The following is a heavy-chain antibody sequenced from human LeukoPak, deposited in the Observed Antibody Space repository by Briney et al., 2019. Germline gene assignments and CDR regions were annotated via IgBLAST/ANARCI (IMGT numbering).Heavy chain of an antibody. CDR1: GYSFTAYY. CDR2: INPNSGGT. J-gene: IGHJ4*02. Sequence: ASVKVSCKASGYSFTAYYMHWVRQAPGQGLEWMGWINPNSGGTNYAQKFQGRVTMTRDTSISTVYMELNRLTSDDTALYYCARVGYCSGDRCYLHFDYWGQGTLVTVSS. CDR3: ARVGYCSGDRCYLHFDY. V-gene: IGHV1-2*02. D-gene: IGHD2-15*01.